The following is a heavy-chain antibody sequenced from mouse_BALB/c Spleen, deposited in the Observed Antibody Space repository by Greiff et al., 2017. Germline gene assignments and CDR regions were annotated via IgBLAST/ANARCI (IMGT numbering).Heavy chain of an antibody. V-gene: IGHV3-8*02. CDR2: ISYSGST. D-gene: IGHD1-1*01. Sequence: VQLKESGPSLVKPSQTLSLTCSVTGDSITSGYWNWIRKFPGNKLEYMGYISYSGSTYYNPSLKSRISITRDTSKNQYYLQLNSVTTEDTATYYCARYYGSSYSYWYFDVWGAGTTVTVSS. J-gene: IGHJ1*01. CDR3: ARYYGSSYSYWYFDV. CDR1: GDSITSGY.